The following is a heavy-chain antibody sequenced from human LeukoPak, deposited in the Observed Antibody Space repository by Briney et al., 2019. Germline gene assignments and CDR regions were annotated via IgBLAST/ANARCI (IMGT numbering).Heavy chain of an antibody. Sequence: GGSLRLSCAASGFTFINYGMTWVRQAPGKGLEWVSSISSSSSYIYYADSVKGRLTISRDNAKNSLYLYMNSLRAEDTAVYYCARDGRGAVASDYWGQGTLLTVSS. D-gene: IGHD6-19*01. CDR3: ARDGRGAVASDY. CDR1: GFTFINYG. CDR2: ISSSSSYI. J-gene: IGHJ4*02. V-gene: IGHV3-21*01.